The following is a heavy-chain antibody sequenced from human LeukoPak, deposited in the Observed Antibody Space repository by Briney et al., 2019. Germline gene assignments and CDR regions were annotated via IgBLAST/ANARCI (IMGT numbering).Heavy chain of an antibody. D-gene: IGHD6-6*01. V-gene: IGHV1-8*01. CDR2: MNPNSGNT. Sequence: ASVNVSCKASGYTFTSYDINWVRQATGQGLEWMGWMNPNSGNTGYAQKFQGRVTMTRNTSISTAYMELSSLRSEDTAVYYCARGYSSGSEQLVQGYWGQGTLVTVSS. CDR3: ARGYSSGSEQLVQGY. J-gene: IGHJ4*02. CDR1: GYTFTSYD.